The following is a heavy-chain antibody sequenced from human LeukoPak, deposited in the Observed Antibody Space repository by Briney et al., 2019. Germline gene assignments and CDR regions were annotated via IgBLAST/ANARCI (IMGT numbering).Heavy chain of an antibody. CDR3: ARSGADYGDYAAGDY. CDR2: IIPTFGTA. V-gene: IGHV1-69*13. CDR1: GGTFSSYA. Sequence: GASVKVSCKASGGTFSSYAISWVRQAPGQGLEWMGGIIPTFGTANYAQKFQGRVTITADESTSTAYMELSSLRSEDTAVYYCARSGADYGDYAAGDYWGQGTLVTVSS. J-gene: IGHJ4*02. D-gene: IGHD4-17*01.